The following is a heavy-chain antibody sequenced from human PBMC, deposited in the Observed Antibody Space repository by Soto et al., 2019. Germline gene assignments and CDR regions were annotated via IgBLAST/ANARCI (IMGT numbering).Heavy chain of an antibody. CDR1: GGTFSSYA. D-gene: IGHD6-6*01. V-gene: IGHV1-69*06. CDR2: TIPIFGTA. J-gene: IGHJ6*02. CDR3: AGPLTSSSSYYYGMDV. Sequence: GASVKVSCKASGGTFSSYAISWVRQAPGQGLEWMGGTIPIFGTANYAQKFQGRVTITADKSTSTAYMELSSLRSEDTAVYYCAGPLTSSSSYYYGMDVWGQGTTVTVSS.